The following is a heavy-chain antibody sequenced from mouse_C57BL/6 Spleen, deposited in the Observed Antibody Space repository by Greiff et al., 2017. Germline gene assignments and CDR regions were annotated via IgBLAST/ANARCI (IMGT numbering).Heavy chain of an antibody. Sequence: QVQLQQPGAELVRPGSSVKLSCKASGYTFTSYWMHWVKQRPIQGLEWIGNIDPSDSETHYNQKFKDKATLTVDKSSSTAYMQLSSLTSEDSAVYYCARRGWLLPYAMDYWGQGTSVTVSS. CDR1: GYTFTSYW. J-gene: IGHJ4*01. CDR3: ARRGWLLPYAMDY. D-gene: IGHD2-3*01. CDR2: IDPSDSET. V-gene: IGHV1-52*01.